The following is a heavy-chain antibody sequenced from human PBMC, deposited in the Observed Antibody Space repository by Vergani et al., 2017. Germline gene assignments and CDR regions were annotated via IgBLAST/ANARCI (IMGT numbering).Heavy chain of an antibody. CDR1: GAPIRSMKYY. CDR3: ARHSTVEWLVKLGWIDP. J-gene: IGHJ5*02. CDR2: IYYSGST. D-gene: IGHD6-19*01. Sequence: QLQLQESGPGLAKPSATLSLTCSVFGAPIRSMKYYWGGIRQPPGKGLEWIASIYYSGSTYYNPSLKSRVPISVDTSKNQFSLKLSSVTAADTAVYFCARHSTVEWLVKLGWIDPWGQGILVTVSS. V-gene: IGHV4-39*01.